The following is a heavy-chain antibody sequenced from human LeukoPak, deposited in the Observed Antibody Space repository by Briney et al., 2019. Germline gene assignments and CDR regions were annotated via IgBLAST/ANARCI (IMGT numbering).Heavy chain of an antibody. CDR1: GLTFSNYG. V-gene: IGHV3-33*01. Sequence: PGGSLRLSCAASGLTFSNYGMHWVRQAPGKGLEWVAVIWYDGSNKYYADSVKGRFTISRDNSKNTLYLQMNSLRAEDTAVYYCVRVAVAVNLNNWLDPWGQGTLVTVSS. J-gene: IGHJ5*02. CDR3: VRVAVAVNLNNWLDP. CDR2: IWYDGSNK. D-gene: IGHD6-19*01.